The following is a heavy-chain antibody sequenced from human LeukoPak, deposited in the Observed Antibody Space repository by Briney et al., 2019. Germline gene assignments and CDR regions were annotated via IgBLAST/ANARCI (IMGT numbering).Heavy chain of an antibody. D-gene: IGHD6-13*01. Sequence: SETLPLTCAVYGGSFSGYYWSWIRQPPGKGLEWIGEINHSGSTNYNPSLKSRVTISVDTSKNQFSLKLSSVTAADTAVYYCARGSAAAGTWFDPWGQGTLVTVSS. CDR2: INHSGST. V-gene: IGHV4-34*01. J-gene: IGHJ5*02. CDR1: GGSFSGYY. CDR3: ARGSAAAGTWFDP.